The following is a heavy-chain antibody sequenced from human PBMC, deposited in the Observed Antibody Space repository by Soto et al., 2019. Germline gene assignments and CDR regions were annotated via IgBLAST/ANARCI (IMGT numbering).Heavy chain of an antibody. CDR2: VSHPFRTS. CDR3: ARVFYYGAGSYSPYGMDV. J-gene: IGHJ6*02. CDR1: GVSFNNNG. Sequence: QVQLVQSGAEVKKPGSSVKVSCKTSGVSFNNNGIGWVRQAPGHGLEWMGGVSHPFRTSNYARKFKGRISITADASTGTVNMELRSLTSEDTAQYYCARVFYYGAGSYSPYGMDVWGQGTTVTVSS. D-gene: IGHD3-10*01. V-gene: IGHV1-69*01.